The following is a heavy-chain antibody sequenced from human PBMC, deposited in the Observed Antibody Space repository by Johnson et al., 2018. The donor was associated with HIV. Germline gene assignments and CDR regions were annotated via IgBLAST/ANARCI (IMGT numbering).Heavy chain of an antibody. V-gene: IGHV3-9*01. J-gene: IGHJ3*02. D-gene: IGHD6-13*01. CDR1: GFTFDDYA. CDR2: ISWDSGSI. CDR3: VRRPFGAAPGADAFDI. Sequence: VESGGGLVQPGRSLILSCAASGFTFDDYAMHWVRQAPGKGLEWVSVISWDSGSIGYADSVKGRFTISRDNAKNTLYLQMNSRRADDTAVYYCVRRPFGAAPGADAFDIWGQGTMVTVSS.